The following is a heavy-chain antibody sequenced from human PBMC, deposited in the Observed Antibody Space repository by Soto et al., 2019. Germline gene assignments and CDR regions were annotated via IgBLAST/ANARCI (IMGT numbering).Heavy chain of an antibody. D-gene: IGHD6-13*01. CDR2: IYYSGST. Sequence: SETLSLTCTVSGGSISSSSYYWGWIRQPPGKGLEWIGSIYYSGSTYYNPSLKSRVTISVDTSKSQFSLKLSSVTAADTAVYYCASLGIAAAGDYYYYYYGMDVWGQGTTVTVSS. CDR1: GGSISSSSYY. V-gene: IGHV4-39*01. J-gene: IGHJ6*02. CDR3: ASLGIAAAGDYYYYYYGMDV.